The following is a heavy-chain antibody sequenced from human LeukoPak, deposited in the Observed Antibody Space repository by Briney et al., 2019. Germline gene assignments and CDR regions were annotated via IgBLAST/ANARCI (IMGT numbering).Heavy chain of an antibody. CDR1: GYTFTGYY. D-gene: IGHD3-22*01. V-gene: IGHV1-2*02. Sequence: ASVKVSCKASGYTFTGYYIHWVRQAPGQGPEWMGWINPDGGDTNYAQKFQGRVTMTRDTSISTAYMELSRLRFDDTAVYYCARESQEGYYYDNSGMDVWGKGTTVTVSS. CDR2: INPDGGDT. CDR3: ARESQEGYYYDNSGMDV. J-gene: IGHJ6*04.